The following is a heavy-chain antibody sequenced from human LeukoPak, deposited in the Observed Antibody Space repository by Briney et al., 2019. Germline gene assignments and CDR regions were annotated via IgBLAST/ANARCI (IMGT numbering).Heavy chain of an antibody. CDR3: AKATSSGWYYFDY. Sequence: GGSLRLSCATSGFTFSASAMTWVRQAPGKGLEWVSAISGSGSSTYNADSVKGRFTISRDNSKNMLYLQMDSLRVGDTAVYYCAKATSSGWYYFDYWGQGTLVTVSS. D-gene: IGHD6-19*01. V-gene: IGHV3-23*01. J-gene: IGHJ4*02. CDR2: ISGSGSST. CDR1: GFTFSASA.